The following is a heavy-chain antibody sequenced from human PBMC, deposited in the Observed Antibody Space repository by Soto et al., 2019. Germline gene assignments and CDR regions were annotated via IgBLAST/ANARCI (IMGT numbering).Heavy chain of an antibody. Sequence: GASVKVSCKASGYTFTGYYMHWVRQAPGQGLEWMGWINPNSGGTNYAQKFQGRFTISRDTSKSTLYLQMTSLRPDDTAVYYCATGANFYYDTSRYWGQGTLVTVSS. J-gene: IGHJ4*02. CDR2: INPNSGGT. CDR3: ATGANFYYDTSRY. CDR1: GYTFTGYY. D-gene: IGHD3-22*01. V-gene: IGHV1-2*02.